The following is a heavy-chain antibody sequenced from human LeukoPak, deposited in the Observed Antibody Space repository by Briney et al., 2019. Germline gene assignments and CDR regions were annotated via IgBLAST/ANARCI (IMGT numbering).Heavy chain of an antibody. CDR3: ARTSYDFWSGYYNSYYYYYMDV. CDR2: IYYSGST. V-gene: IGHV4-39*01. Sequence: SETLSLTCTVSGGSISSSSYYWGWIRQPPGKGLEWIGSIYYSGSTYYNPSLKGRVTISVDTSKNQFSLKLSSVTAADTAVYYCARTSYDFWSGYYNSYYYYYMDVWGKGTTVTVSS. CDR1: GGSISSSSYY. D-gene: IGHD3-3*01. J-gene: IGHJ6*03.